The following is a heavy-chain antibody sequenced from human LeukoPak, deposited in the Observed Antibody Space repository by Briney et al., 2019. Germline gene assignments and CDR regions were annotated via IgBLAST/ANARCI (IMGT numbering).Heavy chain of an antibody. D-gene: IGHD2-2*01. CDR3: AKEGIEYAFMDV. CDR2: ISWDGGST. Sequence: GGSLRLSCAASGFTFDDYTLYWVRQAPGKGLEWVSLISWDGGSTFYADSVKGRFTISRGNSKNSLYLQMNSLTTEDTALYYCAKEGIEYAFMDVWGKGTTVTISS. V-gene: IGHV3-43*01. J-gene: IGHJ6*04. CDR1: GFTFDDYT.